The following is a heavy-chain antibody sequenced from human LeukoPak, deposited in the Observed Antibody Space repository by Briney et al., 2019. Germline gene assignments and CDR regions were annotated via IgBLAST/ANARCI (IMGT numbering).Heavy chain of an antibody. D-gene: IGHD2-21*02. Sequence: SETLSLTCTVSGGSINNYYWSWIRQPPGKGLEWIGYISYSGSTNYNPSLKSRVTISLDASKNHFSLKLSSVTAADTAVYYCARPQYCGVDCYHTFDIWGQGTLVTVSS. J-gene: IGHJ3*02. CDR3: ARPQYCGVDCYHTFDI. CDR1: GGSINNYY. V-gene: IGHV4-59*08. CDR2: ISYSGST.